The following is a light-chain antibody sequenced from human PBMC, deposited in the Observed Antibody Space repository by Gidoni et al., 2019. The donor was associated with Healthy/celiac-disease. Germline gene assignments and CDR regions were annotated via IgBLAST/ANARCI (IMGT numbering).Light chain of an antibody. J-gene: IGLJ2*01. CDR2: EVS. V-gene: IGLV2-14*01. CDR3: SSYTSSSTLVV. CDR1: SSDVGGYNY. Sequence: QSALTQPASVSGPPGQSITISCTGTSSDVGGYNYVSWYQQHPGKAPKLMIYEVSNRPSGVSNRFSCSKSGNTASLTISGLQAEDEADYYCSSYTSSSTLVVFGGGTKLTVL.